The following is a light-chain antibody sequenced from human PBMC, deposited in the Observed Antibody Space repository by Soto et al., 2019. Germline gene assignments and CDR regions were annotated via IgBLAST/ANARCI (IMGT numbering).Light chain of an antibody. J-gene: IGKJ1*01. V-gene: IGKV3-20*01. CDR1: QSVSNNY. CDR3: QQNGSSCT. Sequence: EIVLTRSPGTLSLSPGERATLSCRASQSVSNNYLAWYQQKPGQAPRLLIYGASNRATGIPDRFSGSGSGTDFTLTISRLEPEYFALYYSQQNGSSCTFVQGTKVDIK. CDR2: GAS.